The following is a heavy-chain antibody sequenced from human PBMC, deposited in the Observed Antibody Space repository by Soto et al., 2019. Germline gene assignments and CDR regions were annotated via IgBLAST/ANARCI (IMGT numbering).Heavy chain of an antibody. J-gene: IGHJ3*02. CDR1: GFTFSLHS. V-gene: IGHV3-48*01. CDR2: ISSSSSTI. CDR3: ARDRSSSWSKDAFDI. Sequence: PVGSLRLSCAASGFTFSLHSMNWVRQAPGKGLQWVSYISSSSSTIYYADSVRGRFTISRDNAENSLYLQINSLRAEDTAVYYCARDRSSSWSKDAFDIWGQGTMVTVSS. D-gene: IGHD6-13*01.